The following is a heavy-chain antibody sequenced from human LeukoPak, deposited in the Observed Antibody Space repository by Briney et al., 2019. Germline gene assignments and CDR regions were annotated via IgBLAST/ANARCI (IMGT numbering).Heavy chain of an antibody. J-gene: IGHJ4*02. V-gene: IGHV3-30*18. D-gene: IGHD2-15*01. CDR2: ISYDGSSK. CDR3: AKDKVVLGAYFDY. CDR1: GFTFSSYG. Sequence: PGGSLRLSCAASGFTFSSYGMHWVRQAPGKGLEWVAVISYDGSSKYYADSVKGRFTISRDNSKNTLYLQMNSLRAEDTAVYYCAKDKVVLGAYFDYWGQGTLVTVSS.